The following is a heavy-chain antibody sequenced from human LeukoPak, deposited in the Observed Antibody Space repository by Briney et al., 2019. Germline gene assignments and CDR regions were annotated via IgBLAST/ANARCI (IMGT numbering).Heavy chain of an antibody. D-gene: IGHD3-3*01. Sequence: GGSLRLSCTASGFTFGDFAMSWFRQAPGKGLEWVGFIRSKTYGGTAEYAASVKGRFSISRDDSKSIAYLQMNSLRTEDTAFYYCGKDIEHYDFWNGYEYRGQGTLVTVSS. J-gene: IGHJ4*02. CDR2: IRSKTYGGTA. CDR3: GKDIEHYDFWNGYEY. CDR1: GFTFGDFA. V-gene: IGHV3-49*03.